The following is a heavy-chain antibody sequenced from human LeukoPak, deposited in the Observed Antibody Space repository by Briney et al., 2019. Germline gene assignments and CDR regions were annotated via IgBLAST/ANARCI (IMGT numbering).Heavy chain of an antibody. CDR1: GGTFSSYA. V-gene: IGHV1-69*06. J-gene: IGHJ4*02. Sequence: SVKVSCKASGGTFSSYAISWVRQAPGQGLEWMGGIIPIFGTANYAQKFQGRVTITAEKSTSTAYMELSSLRSEDMAVYYCARGMATPNLDYWGQGTLVTVSS. CDR2: IIPIFGTA. CDR3: ARGMATPNLDY. D-gene: IGHD5-24*01.